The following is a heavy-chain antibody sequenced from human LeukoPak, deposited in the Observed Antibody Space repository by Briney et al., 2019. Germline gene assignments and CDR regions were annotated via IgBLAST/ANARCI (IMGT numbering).Heavy chain of an antibody. CDR1: GFTFSSYW. CDR2: VDVHGQGT. Sequence: GGSLRLSCAASGFTFSSYWMHWVHQAPGKGPVWVSRVDVHGQGTAYADSVKGRFTISRDNAKNTLSLQMNSLSAEDTAVYYCARSNYDSTTFYYHLDLWGQGTLVTVSS. CDR3: ARSNYDSTTFYYHLDL. V-gene: IGHV3-74*01. D-gene: IGHD2/OR15-2a*01. J-gene: IGHJ5*02.